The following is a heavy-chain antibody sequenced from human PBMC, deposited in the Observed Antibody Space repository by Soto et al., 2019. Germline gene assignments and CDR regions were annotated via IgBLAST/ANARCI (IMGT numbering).Heavy chain of an antibody. CDR2: IYYSGSI. V-gene: IGHV4-59*01. D-gene: IGHD3-3*01. CDR1: GGSISSYY. Sequence: PSETLSLTCTVSGGSISSYYWSWIRQPPGKGLEWIGYIYYSGSINYNPSLKSRVTISVDASKNQFSLKLSSVTAADTAVYYCAAGHSSYYDFWSGYFNWFDPWGQGTLVTVS. CDR3: AAGHSSYYDFWSGYFNWFDP. J-gene: IGHJ5*02.